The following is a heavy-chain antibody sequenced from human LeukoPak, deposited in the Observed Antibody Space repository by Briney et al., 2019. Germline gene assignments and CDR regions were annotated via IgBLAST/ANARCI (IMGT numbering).Heavy chain of an antibody. CDR2: ITGSGGNT. CDR3: ATQVKVSTKVHFDY. J-gene: IGHJ4*02. D-gene: IGHD5/OR15-5a*01. Sequence: PGGSLRLSCAASGFTFSNDAMSWVRQAPGKGLEWVSAITGSGGNTYYADSVKGRFTISRDNSKNTLYLQMNSLRAEDTALYYCATQVKVSTKVHFDYWGQGTLVTVSS. V-gene: IGHV3-23*01. CDR1: GFTFSNDA.